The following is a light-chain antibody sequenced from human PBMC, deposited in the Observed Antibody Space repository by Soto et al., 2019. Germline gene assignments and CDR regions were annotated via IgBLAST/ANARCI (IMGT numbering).Light chain of an antibody. J-gene: IGLJ2*01. Sequence: QAVVTQPPSVSGAPGQRVTISCTGSSSNIGAGYDVHWYQQLPGTAPKLLIYGNSNRPSGVPDRFSGSKSGTSASLAITGFQAEDEADYYCQSYDSSLSGSRVFGGGTQLTVL. CDR2: GNS. CDR3: QSYDSSLSGSRV. CDR1: SSNIGAGYD. V-gene: IGLV1-40*01.